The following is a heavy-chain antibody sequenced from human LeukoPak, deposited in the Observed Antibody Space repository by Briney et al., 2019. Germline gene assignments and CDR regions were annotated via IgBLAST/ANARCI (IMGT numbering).Heavy chain of an antibody. J-gene: IGHJ6*02. CDR2: IYYSGST. CDR1: GGSISSYY. Sequence: SETLSLTCTVSGGSISSYYWSWIRQPPGKGLEWIGYIYYSGSTNYNPSLKSRVTISVDTSKNQFSLKLSSVTAADTAVYYCARLEVRTKSPYGMDVWGQGTTVTVSS. D-gene: IGHD3-10*01. CDR3: ARLEVRTKSPYGMDV. V-gene: IGHV4-59*08.